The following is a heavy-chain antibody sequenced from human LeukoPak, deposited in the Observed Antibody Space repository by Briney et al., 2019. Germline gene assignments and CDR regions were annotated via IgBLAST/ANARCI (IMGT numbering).Heavy chain of an antibody. CDR1: GFSFSTYA. Sequence: GGSLRLSCAASGFSFSTYAMHWVRQAPGKGLEWVSYISSSSSFKKYADSLKGRFTISRDNSKNTLYLQMNSLRAEDTAVYYCAKGSWYCSSTSCYNWFDPWGQGTLVTVSS. CDR2: ISSSSSFK. D-gene: IGHD2-2*01. J-gene: IGHJ5*02. CDR3: AKGSWYCSSTSCYNWFDP. V-gene: IGHV3-21*04.